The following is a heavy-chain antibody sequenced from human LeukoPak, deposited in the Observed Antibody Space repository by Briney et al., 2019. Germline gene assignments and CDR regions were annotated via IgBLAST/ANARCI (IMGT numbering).Heavy chain of an antibody. CDR1: GYTFTSYA. J-gene: IGHJ4*02. D-gene: IGHD3-22*01. Sequence: ASVKVSCKASGYTFTSYAMNWVRQAPGQGLEWMGWINTNTGNPTYAQGFTGRFVFSLDTSVSTAYLQISSLKAEDTAVYYCARVRYYYDSSGYYSLSFPFDYWGQGTLVTVPS. V-gene: IGHV7-4-1*02. CDR3: ARVRYYYDSSGYYSLSFPFDY. CDR2: INTNTGNP.